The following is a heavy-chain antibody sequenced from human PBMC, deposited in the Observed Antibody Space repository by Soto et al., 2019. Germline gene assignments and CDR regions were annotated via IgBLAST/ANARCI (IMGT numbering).Heavy chain of an antibody. D-gene: IGHD3-9*01. CDR2: VNSDGSTT. CDR1: GFIFNNYW. V-gene: IGHV3-74*01. CDR3: ARGKYYDGSTGYSTFDP. J-gene: IGHJ5*02. Sequence: EVQLVESGGGLVQPGGSMRLSCAASGFIFNNYWMHWVRQVPGKGLVWVSRVNSDGSTTNYADSVKGRFTISRDNAKNTLFLQMNSMRVEDTAGYYCARGKYYDGSTGYSTFDPWGQGVPVTVAS.